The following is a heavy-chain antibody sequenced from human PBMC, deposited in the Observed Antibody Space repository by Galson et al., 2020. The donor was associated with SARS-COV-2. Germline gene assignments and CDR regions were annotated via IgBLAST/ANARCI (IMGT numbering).Heavy chain of an antibody. CDR1: GDSISSYY. CDR3: ARDRWELYYYYGMDV. D-gene: IGHD1-26*01. V-gene: IGHV4-4*07. CDR2: IYTSGST. Sequence: ETSETLSLTCTVSGDSISSYYRSWIRPTAGKGQEWIGRIYTSGSTNYNPHLKSRVTMSVDTSKNQFSLKLSSVTAADTAVYYCARDRWELYYYYGMDVWGQGTTVTVSS. J-gene: IGHJ6*02.